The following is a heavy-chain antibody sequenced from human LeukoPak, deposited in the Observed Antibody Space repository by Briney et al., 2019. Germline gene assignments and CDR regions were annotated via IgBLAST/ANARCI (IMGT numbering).Heavy chain of an antibody. D-gene: IGHD3-16*02. Sequence: ASVKVSCKASGYTFTSYGISWVRQAPGQGLVWMGWISAYNGNTNYAQKLQGRVTMTTDTSTSTAYMELRSLRSDDTAVYYCAREANYDYVWGSYRHDYWGQGTLVTVSS. CDR3: AREANYDYVWGSYRHDY. CDR2: ISAYNGNT. V-gene: IGHV1-18*01. J-gene: IGHJ4*02. CDR1: GYTFTSYG.